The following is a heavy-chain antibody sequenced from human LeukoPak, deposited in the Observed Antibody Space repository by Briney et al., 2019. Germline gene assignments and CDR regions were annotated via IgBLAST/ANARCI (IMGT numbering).Heavy chain of an antibody. J-gene: IGHJ1*01. V-gene: IGHV3-48*03. CDR3: AGGATSDFQH. CDR2: ISSSGSTI. Sequence: GGSLRLSCAASGFTFSSYEMNWVRQAPGKGLEWVSYISSSGSTIYYADSVKGRFTISRDNAKNSLYLQMNSLRAEDTAVYYCAGGATSDFQHWGQGTLVTVSS. CDR1: GFTFSSYE. D-gene: IGHD1-26*01.